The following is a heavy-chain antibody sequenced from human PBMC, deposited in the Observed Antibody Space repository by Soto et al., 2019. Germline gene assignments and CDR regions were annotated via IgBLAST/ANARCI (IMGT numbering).Heavy chain of an antibody. CDR1: GDSISGYY. D-gene: IGHD2-15*01. Sequence: QVQLQESGPGLVKPSETLSLTCTVSGDSISGYYWSWIRQSPGRGLEWIGYIYYRGSTTCNPSLESRVTISLDPSQSQFSLKLTFVTAADTAVYYCTRLHRYCSGGSCYVVDYWGQGTLVTVSS. CDR2: IYYRGST. CDR3: TRLHRYCSGGSCYVVDY. J-gene: IGHJ4*02. V-gene: IGHV4-59*08.